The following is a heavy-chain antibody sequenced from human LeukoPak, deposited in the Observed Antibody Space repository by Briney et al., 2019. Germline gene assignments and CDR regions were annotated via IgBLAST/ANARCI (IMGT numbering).Heavy chain of an antibody. D-gene: IGHD6-6*01. CDR3: ARYSTSSQRDYYYAMDV. Sequence: PGGSLRLSCAVSGFSFSSYGMHWVRQAPGKGLEWVAVIWYDGSNENYADSVKGRFTISRDNSKNTLYLQMNSLRAEDTAVYYCARYSTSSQRDYYYAMDVWGQGTTVTVSS. CDR1: GFSFSSYG. J-gene: IGHJ6*02. V-gene: IGHV3-33*01. CDR2: IWYDGSNE.